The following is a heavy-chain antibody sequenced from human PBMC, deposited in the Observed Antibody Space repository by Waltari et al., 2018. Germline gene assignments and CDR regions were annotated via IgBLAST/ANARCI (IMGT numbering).Heavy chain of an antibody. CDR3: AAAGMRTSFYY. V-gene: IGHV2-5*02. D-gene: IGHD6-13*01. CDR2: VYWDDDK. J-gene: IGHJ4*02. Sequence: RQPPGKALEWLALVYWDDDKRDSPALKSRLTSTKDTSKNQVVLTMTNMESVDTATYYCAAAGMRTSFYYWGQGTLCTVSS.